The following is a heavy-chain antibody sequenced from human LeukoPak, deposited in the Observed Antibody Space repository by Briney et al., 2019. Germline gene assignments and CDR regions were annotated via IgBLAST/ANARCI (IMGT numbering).Heavy chain of an antibody. Sequence: SETLSLTCTVSGGSISSSSYYWGWIRQPPGKGLEWIGSIYYSGSTYYNPSLKSRVTISVDTSKNQFSLKLSSVTAADTAVYYCASGDSSSWYENAFDIWGQGTMVTVSS. D-gene: IGHD6-13*01. V-gene: IGHV4-39*01. CDR2: IYYSGST. J-gene: IGHJ3*02. CDR1: GGSISSSSYY. CDR3: ASGDSSSWYENAFDI.